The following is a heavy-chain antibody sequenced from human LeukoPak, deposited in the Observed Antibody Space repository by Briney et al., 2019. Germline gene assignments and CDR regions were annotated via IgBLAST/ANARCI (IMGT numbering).Heavy chain of an antibody. CDR1: GGSISSYY. D-gene: IGHD6-6*01. V-gene: IGHV4-59*01. CDR2: IYYSGST. CDR3: ARGDKKGQLVPDY. Sequence: SETLSLTCTVSGGSISSYYWSWIRQPPGKGLEWIGYIYYSGSTNYDPSLKSRVTISVDTSKNQFSLKLSSVTAADTAVYYCARGDKKGQLVPDYWGQGTLVTVSS. J-gene: IGHJ4*02.